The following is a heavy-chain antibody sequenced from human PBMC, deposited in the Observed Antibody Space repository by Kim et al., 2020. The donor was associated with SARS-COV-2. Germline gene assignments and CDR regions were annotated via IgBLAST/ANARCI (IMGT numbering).Heavy chain of an antibody. CDR1: GGSISSGGYY. CDR2: IYYSGST. CDR3: ARLTYYYGSGSYWPNRRFDP. Sequence: SETLSLTCTVSGGSISSGGYYWSWIRQHPGKGLEWIGYIYYSGSTYYNPSLKSRVTISVDTSKNQFSLKLSSVTAADTAVYYCARLTYYYGSGSYWPNRRFDPWGQGTLVTVSS. D-gene: IGHD3-10*01. J-gene: IGHJ5*02. V-gene: IGHV4-31*03.